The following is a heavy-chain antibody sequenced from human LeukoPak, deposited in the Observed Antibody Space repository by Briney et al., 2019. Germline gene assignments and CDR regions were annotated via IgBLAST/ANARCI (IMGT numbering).Heavy chain of an antibody. D-gene: IGHD6-19*01. CDR3: ARAAYSSGWNPKNYFDY. CDR2: ISSSGSTI. CDR1: GFTFSDYY. V-gene: IGHV3-11*01. J-gene: IGHJ4*02. Sequence: GGSLRLSCSASGFTFSDYYMSWIRHAPGKGRVGGSYISSSGSTIYYAASVKGRFTITRDNAKNSLYLKMNSLRAEDTAVYYCARAAYSSGWNPKNYFDYWGQGTLVTVSS.